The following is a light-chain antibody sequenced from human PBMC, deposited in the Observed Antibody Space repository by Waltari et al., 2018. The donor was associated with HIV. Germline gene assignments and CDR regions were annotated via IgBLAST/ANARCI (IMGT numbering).Light chain of an antibody. CDR2: GNN. CDR1: GSNIGAGSE. Sequence: QSVLTQPPSVSGAPGRRVTIACTGRGSNIGAGSEGHWSQQLPGTAPNVLIYGNNNRPSAVPDRFSGSKSRTSAPLAITGLPAEDEADYSCQSYDNSLGGSIFGGGTTLTVL. J-gene: IGLJ2*01. CDR3: QSYDNSLGGSI. V-gene: IGLV1-40*01.